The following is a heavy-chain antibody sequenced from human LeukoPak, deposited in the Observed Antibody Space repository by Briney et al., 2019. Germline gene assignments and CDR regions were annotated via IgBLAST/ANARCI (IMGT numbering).Heavy chain of an antibody. J-gene: IGHJ4*02. Sequence: GGSLRLSCAASGFTFSSYAMTWVRQAPGKGLEWVSGISGSGSSTYYADSVKGRFTISRDNSKNTLYLQMNSLRVEDTAVYYCALTTMIALGQQRWGQGTLVTVSS. V-gene: IGHV3-23*01. CDR2: ISGSGSST. CDR1: GFTFSSYA. D-gene: IGHD3-22*01. CDR3: ALTTMIALGQQR.